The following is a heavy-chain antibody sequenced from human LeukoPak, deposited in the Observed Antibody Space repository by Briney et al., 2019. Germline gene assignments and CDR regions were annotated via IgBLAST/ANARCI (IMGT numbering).Heavy chain of an antibody. D-gene: IGHD3-22*01. CDR1: GGSISSGHY. V-gene: IGHV4-38-2*02. CDR2: MYHSGST. J-gene: IGHJ4*02. Sequence: PSQTLSLTCTVSGGSISSGHYWGWIRQPPGKGLEWIGSMYHSGSTYYNPPLKSRVTISGDTSKNQFSLRLSSVTAADTAVYYCARASYSYDINGWVPFDYWGQGTLVTVSS. CDR3: ARASYSYDINGWVPFDY.